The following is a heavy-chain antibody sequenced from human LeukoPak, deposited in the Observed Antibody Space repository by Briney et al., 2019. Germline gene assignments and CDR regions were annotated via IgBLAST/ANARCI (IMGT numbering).Heavy chain of an antibody. CDR1: GFTFSRYS. V-gene: IGHV3-48*02. CDR2: IRSSGDMI. J-gene: IGHJ4*02. Sequence: PGGSLRLSCATSGFTFSRYSMSWVRQAPGKGLEWVSYIRSSGDMIYYADSVKGRFTISRDNAKNSVYLQMNSLRDEDTAVYYCVRDPDALDYWGQGTLVTVSS. CDR3: VRDPDALDY.